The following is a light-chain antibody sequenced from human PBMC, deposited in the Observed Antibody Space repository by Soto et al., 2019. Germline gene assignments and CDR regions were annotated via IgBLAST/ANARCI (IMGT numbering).Light chain of an antibody. J-gene: IGKJ1*01. CDR2: DAS. V-gene: IGKV1-5*01. CDR1: QSISSW. Sequence: DIQMTQSPSTLSASVGDRVTITCRASQSISSWLAWYQQKPGKAPKVLIYDASSLKSGVPSRFSGSGSGTEFTLTISSLQPDDLATYYCQQYHRYSRTFGQGTKVDIK. CDR3: QQYHRYSRT.